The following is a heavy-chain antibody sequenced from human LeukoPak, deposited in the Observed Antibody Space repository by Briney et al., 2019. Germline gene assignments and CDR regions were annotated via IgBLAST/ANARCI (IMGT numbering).Heavy chain of an antibody. CDR3: VRDSSSWYYFDC. J-gene: IGHJ4*02. V-gene: IGHV3-74*01. CDR2: IDGEGSTA. D-gene: IGHD6-13*01. CDR1: GFTFSSYW. Sequence: PGGSLRLSCAASGFTFSSYWMHWVRQAPGKGLVWVSRIDGEGSTATYADSVKGRFTISRDNAENTVYLQMNSLRAEDTAIYYCVRDSSSWYYFDCWGQGTLVTVSS.